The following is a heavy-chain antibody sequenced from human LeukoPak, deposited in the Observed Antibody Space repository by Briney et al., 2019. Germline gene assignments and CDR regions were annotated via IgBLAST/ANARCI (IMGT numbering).Heavy chain of an antibody. CDR1: GFTFSTYD. Sequence: GGSLRLSCAASGFTFSTYDMHWVRQARGKGLEWVSGINPAGDTYYPGSVKGRFTISREDAKNSFYLQMNSLRVGDTAVYYCARGDCSGGSCSSMDVWGQGTTVTVSS. J-gene: IGHJ6*02. V-gene: IGHV3-13*04. D-gene: IGHD2-15*01. CDR2: INPAGDT. CDR3: ARGDCSGGSCSSMDV.